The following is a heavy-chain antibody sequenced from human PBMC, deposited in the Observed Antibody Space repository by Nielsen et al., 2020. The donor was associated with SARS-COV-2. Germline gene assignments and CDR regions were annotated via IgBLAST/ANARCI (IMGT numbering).Heavy chain of an antibody. CDR2: IWYDGSNK. CDR3: ARDLRFGGPDAFDI. D-gene: IGHD3-10*01. V-gene: IGHV3-33*01. Sequence: GESLKISCAASGFTFSSYGMHWVRQAPGKGLEWVAVIWYDGSNKYYADSVKGRFTISRDNSKNTLYLQMNSLRAEDTAVYYCARDLRFGGPDAFDIWGQGTMVTVSS. CDR1: GFTFSSYG. J-gene: IGHJ3*02.